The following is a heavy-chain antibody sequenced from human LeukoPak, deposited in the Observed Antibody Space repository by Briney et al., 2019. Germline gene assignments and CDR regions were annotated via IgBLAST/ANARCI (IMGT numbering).Heavy chain of an antibody. D-gene: IGHD2/OR15-2a*01. Sequence: SETLSLACAVYGGSFSGYYWCWLRQPPGKGLEWIGEINHSGNTNYNPSLKSRVTISVDTSKNKFSLKLSSVTAADTAVYYCARGVGCNSSGPSYYGMDVWGEGNTVTVSS. CDR2: INHSGNT. CDR1: GGSFSGYY. CDR3: ARGVGCNSSGPSYYGMDV. V-gene: IGHV4-34*01. J-gene: IGHJ6*04.